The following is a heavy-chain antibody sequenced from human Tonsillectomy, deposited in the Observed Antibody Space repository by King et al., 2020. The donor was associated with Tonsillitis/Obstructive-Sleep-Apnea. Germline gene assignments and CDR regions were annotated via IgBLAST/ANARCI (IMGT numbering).Heavy chain of an antibody. CDR2: FDPEDGET. Sequence: QLVQSGAEVKKPGASVKVSCKVSGYTLTELSMHWVRQAPGKGLEWIGGFDPEDGETIYAQKFQGRVTMTEETSTDTAYMELSSLRSEDTAVYYCATVRKSGLGPVLDAFDIWGQGTMVTVSS. J-gene: IGHJ3*02. CDR1: GYTLTELS. D-gene: IGHD3/OR15-3a*01. V-gene: IGHV1-24*01. CDR3: ATVRKSGLGPVLDAFDI.